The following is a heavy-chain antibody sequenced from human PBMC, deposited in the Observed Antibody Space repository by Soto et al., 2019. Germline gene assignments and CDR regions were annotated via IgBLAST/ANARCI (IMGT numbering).Heavy chain of an antibody. V-gene: IGHV1-2*02. CDR2: INPNSGGT. CDR1: GYTFTGYY. Sequence: GASVKVSCKASGYTFTGYYMHWVRQAPGQGLEWMGWINPNSGGTNYAQKFQGRVTMTRDTSISTAYMELSRLRSDDTAVYYCARSPPRDCTNGVCYSYYYYYGMDAWGQGTTVTVSS. J-gene: IGHJ6*02. CDR3: ARSPPRDCTNGVCYSYYYYYGMDA. D-gene: IGHD2-8*01.